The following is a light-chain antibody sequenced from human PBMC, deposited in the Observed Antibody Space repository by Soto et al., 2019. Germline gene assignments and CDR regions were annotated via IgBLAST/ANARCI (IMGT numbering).Light chain of an antibody. J-gene: IGKJ4*02. V-gene: IGKV1-27*01. CDR2: AAS. CDR1: QGISNY. CDR3: QKYTSPLT. Sequence: DIQMTQSPSSLSASVGDRVTITCRASQGISNYLAWYQQKPGKVPKLLIYAASTLQSGVPSRFSGSGSGTDFTLTISSLQPEDVATYYCQKYTSPLTFGGGTKVEIK.